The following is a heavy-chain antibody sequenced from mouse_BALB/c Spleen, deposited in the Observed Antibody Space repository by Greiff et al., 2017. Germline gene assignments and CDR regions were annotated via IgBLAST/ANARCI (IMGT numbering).Heavy chain of an antibody. V-gene: IGHV2-2*02. CDR3: APLYYGNYGYAMDY. CDR1: GFSLTSYG. CDR2: IWSGGST. J-gene: IGHJ4*01. Sequence: QVQLQQSGPGLVQPSQSLSITCTVSGFSLTSYGVHWVRQSPGKGLEWLGVIWSGGSTDYNAAFISRLSISKDNSKSQVFFKMNSLQANDTAIYYCAPLYYGNYGYAMDYWGQGTSVTVSS. D-gene: IGHD2-1*01.